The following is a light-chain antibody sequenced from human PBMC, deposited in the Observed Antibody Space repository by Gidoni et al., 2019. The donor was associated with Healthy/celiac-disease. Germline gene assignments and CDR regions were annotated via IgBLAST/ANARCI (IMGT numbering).Light chain of an antibody. Sequence: DIQLTQSPSFLSASVGDRVTITCRASQGISSYLAWYQQKPGKAPKLLIYAASTLQSGVQSRFSGSGSGTEFTLTISSLQPEDFATYYCQQPLTFGPGTKVDIK. CDR3: QQPLT. J-gene: IGKJ3*01. CDR2: AAS. V-gene: IGKV1-9*01. CDR1: QGISSY.